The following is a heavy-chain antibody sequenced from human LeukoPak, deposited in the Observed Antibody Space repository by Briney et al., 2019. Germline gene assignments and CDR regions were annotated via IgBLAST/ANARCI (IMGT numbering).Heavy chain of an antibody. D-gene: IGHD4-17*01. V-gene: IGHV3-23*01. J-gene: IGHJ2*01. Sequence: PGGSLRLSCAASGISFSSYAMSWVRQAPGKGLKWVSTISGSGGSTYYADSVKGRFTISRDNSKNTLYLQMNSLRAEDTAVYYCARDPGATVTTHARWYFDLWGRGTLVTVSS. CDR3: ARDPGATVTTHARWYFDL. CDR1: GISFSSYA. CDR2: ISGSGGST.